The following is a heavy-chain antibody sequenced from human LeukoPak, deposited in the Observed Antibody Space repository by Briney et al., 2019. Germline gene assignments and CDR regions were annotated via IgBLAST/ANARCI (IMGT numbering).Heavy chain of an antibody. CDR3: ARDNRVYHDSSGYSDF. Sequence: GGSLRLSCAASGFTYSTYAMSWVRQAPGKGLKWVSTIGGSGDNTYYADSVKGRFTISRDNSKNTLYLQMNSLRAEDTAIYYCARDNRVYHDSSGYSDFWGQGTLVTVSS. CDR1: GFTYSTYA. J-gene: IGHJ4*02. D-gene: IGHD3-22*01. V-gene: IGHV3-23*01. CDR2: IGGSGDNT.